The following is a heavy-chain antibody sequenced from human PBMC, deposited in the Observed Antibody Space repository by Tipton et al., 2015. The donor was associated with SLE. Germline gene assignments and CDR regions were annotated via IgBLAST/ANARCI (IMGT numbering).Heavy chain of an antibody. V-gene: IGHV3-23*03. Sequence: GSLRLSCAASGFTFSNYAMSWVRQAPGKGLEWVSVIYSGGSTYYADSVKGRFTISRDNSKNTLYLQMNGLTTEDTAVYYCAKEPPLGSSSFQKGGYFDYWGQGTLVTVSS. D-gene: IGHD6-6*01. CDR1: GFTFSNYA. CDR3: AKEPPLGSSSFQKGGYFDY. J-gene: IGHJ4*02. CDR2: IYSGGST.